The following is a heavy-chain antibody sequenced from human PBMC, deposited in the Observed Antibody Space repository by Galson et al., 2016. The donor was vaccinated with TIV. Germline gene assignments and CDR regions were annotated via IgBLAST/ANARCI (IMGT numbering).Heavy chain of an antibody. V-gene: IGHV4-31*03. CDR1: GGSISNGGYF. CDR2: RQYSRRT. Sequence: QVRLLESGPGLVKPSEHLSPTCTVPGGSISNGGYFWSWIRLHPGKGLEWIGNRQYSRRTHYNQPLKSRVTITGGTSQNQFSLILRSVTAADTAVYYCARWADGGSYYDYFQDWGQGTLVTVSS. CDR3: ARWADGGSYYDYFQD. J-gene: IGHJ1*01. D-gene: IGHD1-26*01.